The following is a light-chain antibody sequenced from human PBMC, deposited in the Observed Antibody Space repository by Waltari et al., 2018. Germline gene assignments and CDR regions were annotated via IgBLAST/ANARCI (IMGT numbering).Light chain of an antibody. Sequence: VSGSPGQSITISCTGTSNDVGGYDYVSWFQQHPDKAPKLMIYGVTNRPSGVSNRFFGSKSGNTASLTISGLQAEDEADYYCSSYTRSDTLVFGGGTRLTVL. CDR2: GVT. V-gene: IGLV2-14*01. CDR1: SNDVGGYDY. CDR3: SSYTRSDTLV. J-gene: IGLJ3*02.